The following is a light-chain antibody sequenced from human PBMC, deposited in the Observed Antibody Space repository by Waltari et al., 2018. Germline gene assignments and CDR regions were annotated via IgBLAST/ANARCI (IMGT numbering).Light chain of an antibody. CDR3: QQYYSIPIT. J-gene: IGKJ5*01. CDR2: WAS. CDR1: QSVLYSSNNKNY. V-gene: IGKV4-1*01. Sequence: DIVMTQSPDSLAASLGERATINCKPSQSVLYSSNNKNYLAWYQQKPGQPPKLLIYWASTRESGVPDRFSGSGSGTDFTLTISSLQAEDVAVYYCQQYYSIPITFGQGTRLEIK.